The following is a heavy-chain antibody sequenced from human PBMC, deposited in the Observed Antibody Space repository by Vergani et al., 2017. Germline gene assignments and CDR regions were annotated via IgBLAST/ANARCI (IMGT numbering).Heavy chain of an antibody. CDR2: ISGSGGST. D-gene: IGHD2-2*03. CDR1: GFTFSSYA. CDR3: AKDGYCSSTSCYPHFDY. Sequence: EVQLLESGGGLVQPGGSLRLSCAASGFTFSSYAMSWVRQAPGKGLEWVSAISGSGGSTYYADSVKGRVTISRDNSKNTLYLQMNSLRAEDTAVYYCAKDGYCSSTSCYPHFDYWGQGTLVTVSS. J-gene: IGHJ4*02. V-gene: IGHV3-23*01.